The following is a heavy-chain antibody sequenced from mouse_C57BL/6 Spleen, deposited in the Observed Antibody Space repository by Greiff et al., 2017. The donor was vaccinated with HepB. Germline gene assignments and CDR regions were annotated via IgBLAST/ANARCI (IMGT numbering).Heavy chain of an antibody. CDR1: GFTFSDAW. J-gene: IGHJ3*01. D-gene: IGHD2-4*01. V-gene: IGHV6-6*01. CDR2: IRNKANNHAT. Sequence: EVQRVESGGGLVQPGGSMKLSCAASGFTFSDAWMDWVRQSPEKGLEWVAEIRNKANNHATYYAESVKGRFTISRDDSKSSVYLQMNSLRAEDTGIYYCTRSIYYDYGFAYWGQGTLVTVSA. CDR3: TRSIYYDYGFAY.